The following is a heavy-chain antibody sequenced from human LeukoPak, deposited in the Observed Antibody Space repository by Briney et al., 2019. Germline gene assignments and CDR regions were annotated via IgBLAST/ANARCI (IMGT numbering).Heavy chain of an antibody. J-gene: IGHJ3*02. V-gene: IGHV3-11*01. CDR1: GFTFSDYY. CDR2: ISSSGSTI. Sequence: PGGSLRLSCAASGFTFSDYYMSWIRQAPGKGLGWVSYISSSGSTIYYADSVKGRFTISRDNAKNSLYLQMNSLRAEDTAVYYCARDQCGGDCYPRGAFDIRGQGTMVTVSS. CDR3: ARDQCGGDCYPRGAFDI. D-gene: IGHD2-21*02.